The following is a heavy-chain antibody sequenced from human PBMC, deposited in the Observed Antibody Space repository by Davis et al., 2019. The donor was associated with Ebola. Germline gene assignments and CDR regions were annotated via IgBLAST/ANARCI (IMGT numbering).Heavy chain of an antibody. Sequence: HTGGSLRLSCATSGFTFSSYSMHWVRQAPGKGLVWVSRINSDGSTTTYADSVKGRFTISRDNAKNMLYLQMNSLRAEDTAVYYCARGAKDSSGYYYANDYWGQGTLVTVSS. V-gene: IGHV3-74*01. J-gene: IGHJ4*02. CDR2: INSDGSTT. CDR1: GFTFSSYS. CDR3: ARGAKDSSGYYYANDY. D-gene: IGHD3-22*01.